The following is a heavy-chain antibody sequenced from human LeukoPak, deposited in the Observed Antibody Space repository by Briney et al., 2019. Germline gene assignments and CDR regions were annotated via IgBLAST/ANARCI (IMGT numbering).Heavy chain of an antibody. J-gene: IGHJ3*02. D-gene: IGHD1-26*01. CDR2: IYYTGST. CDR1: GGSISSYF. Sequence: SETLSLTCTVSGGSISSYFWSWIRQPPGKGLEWIGYIYYTGSTNYNPSLKSRVTISVDTSKNQLSLKLRSVTAADTAVYYCARQDSGTYLNPLDIWGQGTVVTVSS. V-gene: IGHV4-59*08. CDR3: ARQDSGTYLNPLDI.